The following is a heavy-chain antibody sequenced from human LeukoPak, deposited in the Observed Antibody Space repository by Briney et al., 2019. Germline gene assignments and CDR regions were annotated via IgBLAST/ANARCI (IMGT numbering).Heavy chain of an antibody. Sequence: GGSLRLSCAASGFTFSTCGMSWVRQAPGKGLEWVSAIRGSGDNTYHADSVKGRFTISRDNSKNTLYLQMNSLRAEDTAIYYCAGAMYYYDSGGYPQGRYYFDYWGQGTLVTVSS. D-gene: IGHD3-22*01. CDR1: GFTFSTCG. V-gene: IGHV3-23*01. CDR2: IRGSGDNT. J-gene: IGHJ4*02. CDR3: AGAMYYYDSGGYPQGRYYFDY.